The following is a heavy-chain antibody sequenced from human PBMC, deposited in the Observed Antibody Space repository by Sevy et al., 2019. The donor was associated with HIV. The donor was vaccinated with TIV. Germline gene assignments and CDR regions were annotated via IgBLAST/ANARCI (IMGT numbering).Heavy chain of an antibody. CDR3: ARGAGRYYYDSSGYS. Sequence: ASVKVSCKASGYTFTGYYMHWVRQAPGQGLEWMGWINPNSGGTNYAQKFQGRVTMTRDTSISTAYMGLSRLGSDETAVYYCARGAGRYYYDSSGYSWGQGTLVTVSS. V-gene: IGHV1-2*02. CDR1: GYTFTGYY. J-gene: IGHJ4*02. CDR2: INPNSGGT. D-gene: IGHD3-22*01.